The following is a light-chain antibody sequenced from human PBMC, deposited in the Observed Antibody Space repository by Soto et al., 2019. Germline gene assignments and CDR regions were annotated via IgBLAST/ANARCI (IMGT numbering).Light chain of an antibody. J-gene: IGLJ2*01. CDR1: TGAVTSGHY. CDR3: SLSDNDVVL. V-gene: IGLV7-46*01. Sequence: QAVVTQEPSLTVSPGGTVTLTCGSSTGAVTSGHYPYWFQQKPGQAPRTLIYDTSKKHSWTPARFSGSLLGGKAALTFSGAQPEDEAEYYCSLSDNDVVLFGGGTKLTVL. CDR2: DTS.